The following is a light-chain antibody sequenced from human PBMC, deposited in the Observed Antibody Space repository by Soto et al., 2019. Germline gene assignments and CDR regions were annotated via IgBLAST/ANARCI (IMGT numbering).Light chain of an antibody. J-gene: IGKJ1*01. CDR2: GAS. CDR1: QSISSW. Sequence: DIQMTQSPSTLSASVGDRVTITCRASQSISSWLAWYQQKPGKAPKLLIYGASSLESGVPSRFRGSGSGTEFTITISSLQPDDFVTYYCQQYDSYPWTFGQGTKVEIK. V-gene: IGKV1-5*01. CDR3: QQYDSYPWT.